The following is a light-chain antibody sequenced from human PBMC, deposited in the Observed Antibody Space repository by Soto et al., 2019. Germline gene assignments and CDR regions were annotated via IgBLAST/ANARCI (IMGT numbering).Light chain of an antibody. J-gene: IGKJ1*01. CDR2: GAS. CDR1: QSVRSN. V-gene: IGKV3-20*01. Sequence: EIVMTQSPATLYMSPGERATLSCRASQSVRSNLAWYQQRPGQAPRLLIYGASTRATGIPARFSGSGSGTDFTLTISRLEPEDFAVYYCQQYGSSPRTFGQGTKVDI. CDR3: QQYGSSPRT.